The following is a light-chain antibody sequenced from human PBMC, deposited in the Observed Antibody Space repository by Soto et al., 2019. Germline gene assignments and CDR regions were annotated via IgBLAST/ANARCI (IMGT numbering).Light chain of an antibody. J-gene: IGLJ1*01. V-gene: IGLV3-21*02. CDR3: QVWDTISDHYV. Sequence: ELTQPPSVSVAPGQTARITCGGNNIESKSVHWYQQRPGQAPVLVIYVDSDRPSGIPDRFSASTSGNTAALTISRVEAGDEADYYCQVWDTISDHYVFGSGTKLTVL. CDR1: NIESKS. CDR2: VDS.